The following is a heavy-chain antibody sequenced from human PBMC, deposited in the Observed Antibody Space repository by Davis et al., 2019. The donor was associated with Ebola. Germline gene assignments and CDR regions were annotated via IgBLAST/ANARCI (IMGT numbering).Heavy chain of an antibody. J-gene: IGHJ6*02. V-gene: IGHV3-30*18. CDR1: GFTFRSFA. Sequence: LSLTCAASGFTFRSFAIHWVRQAPGKGLEWVAVISYDGHNKEYVDSVKGRFTISRDNAKNTLYLQMNSLRPEDTGVYYCAKGTVTTPYYFNGMDVWGQGTTVIVSS. CDR2: ISYDGHNK. CDR3: AKGTVTTPYYFNGMDV. D-gene: IGHD4-11*01.